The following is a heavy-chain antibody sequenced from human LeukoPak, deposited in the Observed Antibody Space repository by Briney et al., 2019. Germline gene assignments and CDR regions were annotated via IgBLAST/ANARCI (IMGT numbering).Heavy chain of an antibody. V-gene: IGHV4-39*07. D-gene: IGHD2-2*01. CDR1: GGSISSSSYY. Sequence: PSETLSLTCTVSGGSISSSSYYWGWIRQPPGKGLEWIGSIYYSGSTYYNPSLKSRVTISVDTSKNQFSLKLSSVTAADTAVYYCARDGSSAYYYYYMDVWGKGTTVTVSS. CDR3: ARDGSSAYYYYYMDV. J-gene: IGHJ6*03. CDR2: IYYSGST.